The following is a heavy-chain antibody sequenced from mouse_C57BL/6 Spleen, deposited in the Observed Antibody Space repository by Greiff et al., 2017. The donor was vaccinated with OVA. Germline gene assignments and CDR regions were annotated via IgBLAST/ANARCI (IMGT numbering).Heavy chain of an antibody. V-gene: IGHV5-9-1*02. CDR1: GFTFSSYA. CDR3: TSGDYTWFAY. J-gene: IGHJ3*01. CDR2: ISSGGDYL. Sequence: EVQVVESGEGLVKPGGSLKLSCAASGFTFSSYAMSWVRQTPEKRLEWVAYISSGGDYLYYADHVKGRFPISRDNARNTLYLQMSSLKSEDTAMYYCTSGDYTWFAYWGQGTLVTVSA. D-gene: IGHD2-4*01.